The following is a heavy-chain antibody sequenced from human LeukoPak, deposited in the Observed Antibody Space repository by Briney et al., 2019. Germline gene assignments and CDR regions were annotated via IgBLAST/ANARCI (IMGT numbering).Heavy chain of an antibody. Sequence: SQTLSLTCAVSGGSISSGGYSWSWIRQPPGKGLEWIGYIYHSGSTYYNPSLKSRVTISVDRSKNQFSLKLSSVTAADMAVYYCASLEYYYGSGSYYNGAFDYWGQGTLVTVSS. J-gene: IGHJ4*02. CDR2: IYHSGST. V-gene: IGHV4-30-2*01. CDR1: GGSISSGGYS. D-gene: IGHD3-10*01. CDR3: ASLEYYYGSGSYYNGAFDY.